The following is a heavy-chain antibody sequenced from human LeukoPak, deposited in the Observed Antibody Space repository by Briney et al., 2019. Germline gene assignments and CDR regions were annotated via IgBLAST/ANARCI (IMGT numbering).Heavy chain of an antibody. J-gene: IGHJ4*02. CDR1: GFTFSSYE. CDR3: AREERYCTNGVCPGAFDY. CDR2: ISKSGRTI. D-gene: IGHD2-8*01. V-gene: IGHV3-48*03. Sequence: GGSLRLSCAASGFTFSSYEMHWVRQAPGKGLEWVSYISKSGRTIYYADSVKGRFTISRDNAKNSLYLQMNGLRAEDTAVYYCAREERYCTNGVCPGAFDYWGQGTLVTVSS.